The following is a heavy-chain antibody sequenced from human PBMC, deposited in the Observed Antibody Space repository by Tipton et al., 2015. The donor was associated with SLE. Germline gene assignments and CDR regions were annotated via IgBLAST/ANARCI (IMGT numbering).Heavy chain of an antibody. V-gene: IGHV4-61*02. D-gene: IGHD2-15*01. CDR3: ARGSVVADDF. CDR2: IYTSGST. J-gene: IGHJ4*02. CDR1: GGYISSDTYY. Sequence: TLSLTCIVSGGYISSDTYYWSWIRQPAGKGLEWIGRIYTSGSTKYNPSLQSRVSISKDTSKNQLSLKLTSVTAADTAVYYCARGSVVADDFWGQGTLVTVSS.